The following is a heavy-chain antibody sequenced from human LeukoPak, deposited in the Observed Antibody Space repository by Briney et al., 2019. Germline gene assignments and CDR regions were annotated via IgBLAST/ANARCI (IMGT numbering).Heavy chain of an antibody. CDR2: IYYSGST. J-gene: IGHJ6*02. CDR3: ARQIPTQDGMDV. Sequence: PSETLSLTCTVSGGSISSYYWSWIRQPPGKGLEWIGYIYYSGSTNYNPSLKSRVTISVDTSKNQFSLKLSSVTAADTAVYYCARQIPTQDGMDVWGQGTTVTVSS. CDR1: GGSISSYY. V-gene: IGHV4-59*01.